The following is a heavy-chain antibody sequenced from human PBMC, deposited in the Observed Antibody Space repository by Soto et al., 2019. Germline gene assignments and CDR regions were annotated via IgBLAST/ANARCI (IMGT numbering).Heavy chain of an antibody. D-gene: IGHD2-2*02. J-gene: IGHJ3*02. CDR2: IYYSGTT. CDR3: ARAAIYCSSTSCYTGAFDI. CDR1: GGSISIVDYY. Sequence: NPSETLSLTCTVSGGSISIVDYYWSWIRQHPGKGLEWIGYIYYSGTTFYTPSLKSRLTTSVDTSQNQFSLMLSSVTAADTAVYYCARAAIYCSSTSCYTGAFDIWGQGTMVTVS. V-gene: IGHV4-31*03.